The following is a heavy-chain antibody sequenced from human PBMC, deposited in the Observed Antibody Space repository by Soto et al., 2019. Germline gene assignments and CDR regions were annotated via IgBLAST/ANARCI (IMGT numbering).Heavy chain of an antibody. D-gene: IGHD6-13*01. CDR1: GFTFSNYA. V-gene: IGHV3-23*01. CDR3: AQDQGSSWYEIDY. J-gene: IGHJ4*02. Sequence: EVQLLESGGGLVQPGGSLRLSCAASGFTFSNYAVTWVRQAPGKGLEWVSTISGSGGSTYYADSVKGRFTISRDNSKNTLYVQMNGLRAEDTAVYYCAQDQGSSWYEIDYWGQGTLVTVSS. CDR2: ISGSGGST.